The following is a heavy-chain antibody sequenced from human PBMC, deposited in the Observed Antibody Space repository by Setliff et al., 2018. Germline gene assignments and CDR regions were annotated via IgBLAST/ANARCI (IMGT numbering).Heavy chain of an antibody. CDR1: GGTFSSYA. Sequence: ASVKVSCKASGGTFSSYAISWVRQAPGQGLEWIGGIIPIFGTANYAQKFQGRVTITADESTSTAYMELSSLRSEDTAVYYCARGRPYYYDSSGYYGGGIDYWGQGTLVTVSS. CDR2: IIPIFGTA. D-gene: IGHD3-22*01. CDR3: ARGRPYYYDSSGYYGGGIDY. J-gene: IGHJ4*02. V-gene: IGHV1-69*13.